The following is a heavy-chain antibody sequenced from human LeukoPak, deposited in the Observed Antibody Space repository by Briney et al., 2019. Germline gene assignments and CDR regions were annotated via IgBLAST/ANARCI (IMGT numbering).Heavy chain of an antibody. Sequence: GESLKISCKGSGYSFTSYWIGWVRQLPGKGLEWMGIIYPGDSDTRYSPSFQGQVTISADKSISTAYLQWSSLKASDTAMYYCASRSPELLNAFDIWGQGTMVTVSS. J-gene: IGHJ3*02. CDR3: ASRSPELLNAFDI. V-gene: IGHV5-51*01. CDR1: GYSFTSYW. D-gene: IGHD1-26*01. CDR2: IYPGDSDT.